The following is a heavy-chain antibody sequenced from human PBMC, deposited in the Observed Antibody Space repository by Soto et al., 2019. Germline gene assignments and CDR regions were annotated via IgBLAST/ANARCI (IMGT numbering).Heavy chain of an antibody. Sequence: QVQLVESGGGVVQPGRSLRLSCAASGFTFSSYGMYWVRQAPGKGLEWVAEIWYDGSNEYYADSVKGRFTISRHNSKNTVFLQMNSLRAEDTGVYYCAREYSLAVVLPGYWGQGTLVTVSS. CDR3: AREYSLAVVLPGY. CDR1: GFTFSSYG. J-gene: IGHJ4*02. V-gene: IGHV3-33*01. CDR2: IWYDGSNE. D-gene: IGHD2-15*01.